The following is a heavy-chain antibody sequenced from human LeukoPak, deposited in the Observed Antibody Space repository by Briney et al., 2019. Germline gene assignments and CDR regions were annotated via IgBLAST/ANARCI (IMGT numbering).Heavy chain of an antibody. CDR3: AKRSSTSSGYFDY. J-gene: IGHJ4*02. D-gene: IGHD6-6*01. Sequence: GGSLRLSCAGSGFIFNNYAMSWVRQAPGKGLEWVSAITYSGAITNYADSVKGRFTISRDDSMNTLFLQMNSLRAEDTAIYFCAKRSSTSSGYFDYWGQGTLVTVSS. CDR2: ITYSGAIT. CDR1: GFIFNNYA. V-gene: IGHV3-23*01.